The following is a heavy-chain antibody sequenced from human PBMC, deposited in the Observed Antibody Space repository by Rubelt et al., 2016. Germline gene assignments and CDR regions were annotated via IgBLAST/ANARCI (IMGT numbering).Heavy chain of an antibody. CDR3: ARGEGVVGTY. V-gene: IGHV1-8*02. J-gene: IGHJ4*02. CDR1: GGTFSSYA. D-gene: IGHD6-19*01. Sequence: QVQLVQSGAEVKKPGSSVKVSCKASGGTFSSYAISWVRQAPGQGLEWMGWVSPNSENTGYAQKFQGRVTMTRDTSTSTGYMELRSLRSEDTAIYYCARGEGVVGTYWGQGTLVTVSS. CDR2: VSPNSENT.